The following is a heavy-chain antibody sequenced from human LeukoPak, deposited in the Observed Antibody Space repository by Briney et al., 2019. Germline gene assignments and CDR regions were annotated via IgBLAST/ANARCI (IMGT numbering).Heavy chain of an antibody. V-gene: IGHV1-8*01. CDR2: MNPNSGNT. Sequence: ASVTVSCKASGYTFTSYDINWVRQATGQGLEWMGWMNPNSGNTGYAQKFQGRVTMTRNTSISTAYMELSSLRSEDTAVYYCARVRGRATILELHYWGQGTLVTVSS. CDR3: ARVRGRATILELHY. CDR1: GYTFTSYD. D-gene: IGHD5-12*01. J-gene: IGHJ4*02.